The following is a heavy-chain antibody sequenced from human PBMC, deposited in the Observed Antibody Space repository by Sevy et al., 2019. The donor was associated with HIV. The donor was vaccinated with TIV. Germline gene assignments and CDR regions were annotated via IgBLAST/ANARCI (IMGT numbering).Heavy chain of an antibody. Sequence: GGSLRLSCAASGFTFSSYGMHWVRQAPGKGLERVAVISYDGSDKFYADSVKGRFTISRDNSKNTVYLQMNSLGPEDAAVYYCAKDLLGDYYDSSGVLDYWGQGTLVTVSS. D-gene: IGHD3-22*01. CDR2: ISYDGSDK. CDR3: AKDLLGDYYDSSGVLDY. J-gene: IGHJ4*02. CDR1: GFTFSSYG. V-gene: IGHV3-30*18.